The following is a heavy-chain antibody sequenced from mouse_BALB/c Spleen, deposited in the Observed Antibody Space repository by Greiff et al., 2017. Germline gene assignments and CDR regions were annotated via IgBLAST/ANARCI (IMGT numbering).Heavy chain of an antibody. CDR1: GFSLTGYG. D-gene: IGHD1-1*01. Sequence: VKLMESGPGLVAPSQSLSITCTVSGFSLTGYGVNWVRQPPGKGLEWLGMIWGDGSTDYNSALKSRLSISKDNSKIQVFLKMNSLQTDDTARYYCAREGDYYGSSLDVWGAGTTVTVSS. CDR2: IWGDGST. CDR3: AREGDYYGSSLDV. V-gene: IGHV2-6-7*01. J-gene: IGHJ1*01.